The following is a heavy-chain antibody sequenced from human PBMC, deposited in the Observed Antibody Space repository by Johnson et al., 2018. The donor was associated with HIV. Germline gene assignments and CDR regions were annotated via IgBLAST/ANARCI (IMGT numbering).Heavy chain of an antibody. V-gene: IGHV3-30*03. Sequence: QVQLVESGGGLVKPGGSLRLSCAASGFTFSDYYMSWIRQAPGKGLEWVAVISYDEIDKYYADSVTGRFTVSRDNSKNTLYLQMNSLRGEETAVYYCAGGSKEMVTIWNALDIWGQGTMVTVSS. CDR1: GFTFSDYY. D-gene: IGHD5-24*01. J-gene: IGHJ3*02. CDR2: ISYDEIDK. CDR3: AGGSKEMVTIWNALDI.